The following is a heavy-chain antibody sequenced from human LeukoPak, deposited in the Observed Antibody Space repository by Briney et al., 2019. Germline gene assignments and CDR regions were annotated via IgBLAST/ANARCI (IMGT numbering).Heavy chain of an antibody. CDR2: ISAYNGNT. J-gene: IGHJ6*02. CDR1: GYTFTSYG. CDR3: ARGVAVARYGMDV. Sequence: ASEKVSCKASGYTFTSYGISWLRQAPGQGLEWMGWISAYNGNTNYAQKLQGRVTMTTDTSTSTAYMDLRSLRSDDTAVYYCARGVAVARYGMDVWGQGTTVTVSS. D-gene: IGHD6-19*01. V-gene: IGHV1-18*01.